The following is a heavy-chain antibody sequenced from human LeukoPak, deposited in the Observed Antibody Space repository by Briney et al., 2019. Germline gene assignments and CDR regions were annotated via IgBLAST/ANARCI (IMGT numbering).Heavy chain of an antibody. Sequence: VASVKVSCKASGGTFSSYAISWVRQAPGQGLEWMGGIIPIFGTANYAQKFQGRVTITADESTSTAYMELSSLRSEDTAVYYCARRGAVAGRPRIDYWGQGTLVTVSS. D-gene: IGHD6-19*01. CDR3: ARRGAVAGRPRIDY. CDR2: IIPIFGTA. V-gene: IGHV1-69*01. J-gene: IGHJ4*02. CDR1: GGTFSSYA.